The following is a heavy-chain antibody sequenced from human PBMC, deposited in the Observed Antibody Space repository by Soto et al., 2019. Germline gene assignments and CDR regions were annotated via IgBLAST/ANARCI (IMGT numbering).Heavy chain of an antibody. CDR3: SITGYSSSGYYYYGMDV. CDR2: FDPEDGET. CDR1: GYTLTELS. V-gene: IGHV1-24*01. Sequence: ASVKVSCKVSGYTLTELSMHWVRQAPGKGLEWMGGFDPEDGETIYAQKFQGRVTMTEDTSTDTAYMELSSLRSEDTAVYYFSITGYSSSGYYYYGMDVWGQGTTVTVSS. J-gene: IGHJ6*02. D-gene: IGHD6-13*01.